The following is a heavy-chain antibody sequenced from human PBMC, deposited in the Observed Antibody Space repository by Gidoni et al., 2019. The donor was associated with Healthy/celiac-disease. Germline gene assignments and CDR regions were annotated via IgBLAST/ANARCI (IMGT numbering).Heavy chain of an antibody. CDR1: GYTFTSYY. V-gene: IGHV1-46*01. Sequence: QVQLVQSGAEVKKPGASVKVSCKASGYTFTSYYMHWVRQAPGQGLEWMGIINPSGGSTSYAQKFQGRVTMTRDTSTSTVYMELSSLRSEDTAVYYCARETLPRVPHRGSFDYWGQGTLVTVSS. CDR2: INPSGGST. J-gene: IGHJ4*02. D-gene: IGHD3-10*01. CDR3: ARETLPRVPHRGSFDY.